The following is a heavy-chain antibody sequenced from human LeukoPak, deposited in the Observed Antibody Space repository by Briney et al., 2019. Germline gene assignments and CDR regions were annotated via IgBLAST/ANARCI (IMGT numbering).Heavy chain of an antibody. V-gene: IGHV4-4*07. CDR2: IYTSGST. J-gene: IGHJ6*03. D-gene: IGHD2-15*01. CDR1: GGSISSYY. CDR3: ARILGYCSGGSCNDYYYYYMDV. Sequence: PSETLSLTCTVSGGSISSYYWSWIRQPAGKGLEWIGRIYTSGSTNYNPSLKSRVTMSVHTSKNQFSLKLSSVTAADTAVYYCARILGYCSGGSCNDYYYYYMDVWGKGTTVTVSS.